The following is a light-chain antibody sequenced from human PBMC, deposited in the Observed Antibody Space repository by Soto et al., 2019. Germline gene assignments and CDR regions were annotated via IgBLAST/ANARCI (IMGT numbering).Light chain of an antibody. Sequence: EIVLTHSPGTLSLSPGEGATLSFSSSQSVSGNNLAWYQQKPGQAPRLLIYDASNRATGIPARFSGSGSGTDFTLTISSLEPEDFAVYYCQQRSDWPLTFGGGTKVDIK. CDR1: QSVSGNN. CDR2: DAS. J-gene: IGKJ4*01. CDR3: QQRSDWPLT. V-gene: IGKV3-11*01.